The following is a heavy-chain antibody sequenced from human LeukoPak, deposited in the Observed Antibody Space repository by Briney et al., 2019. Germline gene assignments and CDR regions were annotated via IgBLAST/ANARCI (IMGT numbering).Heavy chain of an antibody. CDR1: GFTVSSNY. V-gene: IGHV3-66*02. J-gene: IGHJ6*03. D-gene: IGHD2-15*01. CDR3: ARVFAAKLGYYYYYMDV. Sequence: QPGGSLTLSCAASGFTVSSNYMSWVRQAPGKGLEGVSVIYSGGSKYYADSVKGRFTISRDNSKNTLYLQMNSLRAEDTAVYYCARVFAAKLGYYYYYMDVWGKGTTVTVSS. CDR2: IYSGGSK.